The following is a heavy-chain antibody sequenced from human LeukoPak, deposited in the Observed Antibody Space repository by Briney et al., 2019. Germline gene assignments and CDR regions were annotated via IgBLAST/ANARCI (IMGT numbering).Heavy chain of an antibody. D-gene: IGHD5-18*01. V-gene: IGHV5-51*01. Sequence: GESLKISCKGSGYSFTSYLIVWVRRMPGKGLEWMGIIYPGDSDTRYSPSFQGQVTISADKSISTAYLQWSSLKASDTAMYYCARCPGYSYVDYWGQGTLVTVSS. CDR1: GYSFTSYL. CDR2: IYPGDSDT. CDR3: ARCPGYSYVDY. J-gene: IGHJ4*02.